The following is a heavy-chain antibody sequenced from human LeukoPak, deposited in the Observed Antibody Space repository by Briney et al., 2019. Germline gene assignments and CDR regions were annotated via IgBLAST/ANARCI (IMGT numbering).Heavy chain of an antibody. Sequence: GGSLRLSCVGSGFAFSSFELNWVRQAPGKGLEWVSYISSSGSAIYYVDSVKGRFTVSRDNAKNSLFLQMNSPRAEDTAVYYCVRVKGSYFDYWGQGALVTVSS. D-gene: IGHD2-15*01. CDR2: ISSSGSAI. J-gene: IGHJ4*02. CDR3: VRVKGSYFDY. CDR1: GFAFSSFE. V-gene: IGHV3-48*03.